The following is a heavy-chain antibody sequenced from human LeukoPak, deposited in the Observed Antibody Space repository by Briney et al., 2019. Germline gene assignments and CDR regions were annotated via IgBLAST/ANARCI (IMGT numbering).Heavy chain of an antibody. CDR2: INHSGST. D-gene: IGHD3-22*01. CDR1: GGSFSGYY. V-gene: IGHV4-34*01. Sequence: KPSETLSLTCAVYGGSFSGYYWSWIRQPPGKGLEWIGEINHSGSTNYNPSLKSRVTISVDTSKNQFSLKLSSVTAADTAVYYCARCYYDSSGYLNWFDPWGQGTPVTVSS. CDR3: ARCYYDSSGYLNWFDP. J-gene: IGHJ5*02.